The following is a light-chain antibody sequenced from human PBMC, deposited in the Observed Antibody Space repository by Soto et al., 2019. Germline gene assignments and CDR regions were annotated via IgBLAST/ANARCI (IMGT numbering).Light chain of an antibody. Sequence: EIVLTQSPATLSLSPGERATLSCRASQSVSSYLAWYQQKPGQAPRLLIYDASSRATGIPARFSGGGSGTDFTRAISSLEPEDFAVYYCQQRSNWLFTFGPGTKVDI. CDR2: DAS. J-gene: IGKJ3*01. V-gene: IGKV3-11*01. CDR3: QQRSNWLFT. CDR1: QSVSSY.